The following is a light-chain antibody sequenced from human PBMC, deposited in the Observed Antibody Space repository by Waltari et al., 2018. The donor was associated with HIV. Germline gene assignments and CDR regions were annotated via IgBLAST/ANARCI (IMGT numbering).Light chain of an antibody. CDR2: EVT. J-gene: IGLJ3*02. Sequence: QSTLTQPPSVSGSLGQSVTIACSGTSSDIGSYNRVSWYQQPPGTAPKPIVYEVTKRPPGSAVRFSGSKSGNTAALTISGLQAEDEADYYCSSYTTSSTWVFGGGTQLTVL. V-gene: IGLV2-18*02. CDR1: SSDIGSYNR. CDR3: SSYTTSSTWV.